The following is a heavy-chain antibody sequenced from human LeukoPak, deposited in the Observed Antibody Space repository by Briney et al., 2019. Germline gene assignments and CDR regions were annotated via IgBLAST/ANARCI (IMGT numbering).Heavy chain of an antibody. CDR2: INSRGRT. CDR3: AREASGPSYYYYYMDV. Sequence: PSETLSLTCTVSGGSINTNTYYWGWIRQPPGKGLEWIASINSRGRTYYNPSLTSRVTISADTSKNHFFLQLTSVTAADIAVYCCAREASGPSYYYYYMDVWGKGTTVTVSS. V-gene: IGHV4-39*02. D-gene: IGHD1-26*01. J-gene: IGHJ6*03. CDR1: GGSINTNTYY.